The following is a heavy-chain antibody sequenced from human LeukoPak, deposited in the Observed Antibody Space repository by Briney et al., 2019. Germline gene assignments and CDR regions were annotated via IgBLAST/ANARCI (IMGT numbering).Heavy chain of an antibody. V-gene: IGHV3-15*01. CDR2: IKSKTDGATT. Sequence: GGSLRLSCAASGFTFSNAWMSWVRQAPGKGLEWVGRIKSKTDGATTDYAALVKGRFTISRDGSKNTLYLQMNSLKTEDTAVSYCTTDFNDGYWGQGTLVTVSS. CDR1: GFTFSNAW. J-gene: IGHJ4*02. D-gene: IGHD1-1*01. CDR3: TTDFNDGY.